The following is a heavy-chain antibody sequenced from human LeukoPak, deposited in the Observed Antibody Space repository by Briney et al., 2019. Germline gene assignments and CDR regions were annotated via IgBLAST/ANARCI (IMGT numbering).Heavy chain of an antibody. CDR3: ASRIAVAGTAFDY. D-gene: IGHD6-19*01. CDR2: IYYSGST. J-gene: IGHJ4*02. CDR1: GGSISSSSYY. V-gene: IGHV4-39*01. Sequence: SETLSLTCTVSGGSISSSSYYWGWIRQPPGKGLEWIGSIYYSGSTYYNPPLKSRVTISVDTSKNQFSLKLSSVTAADTAVYYCASRIAVAGTAFDYWGLGTLVTVSS.